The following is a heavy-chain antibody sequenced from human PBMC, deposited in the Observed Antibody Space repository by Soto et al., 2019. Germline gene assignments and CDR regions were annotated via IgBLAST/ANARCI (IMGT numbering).Heavy chain of an antibody. D-gene: IGHD3-22*01. J-gene: IGHJ4*02. CDR2: IYYSGST. Sequence: SETLSLTCTVSGGSVSSGSYYWSWIRQPPGKGLEWIGYIYYSGSTNYNPSLKSRVTISVDTSKNQFSLKLSSVTAADTAVYYCVGVSGYYPTPFDYWGQGTLVTVSS. CDR1: GGSVSSGSYY. V-gene: IGHV4-61*01. CDR3: VGVSGYYPTPFDY.